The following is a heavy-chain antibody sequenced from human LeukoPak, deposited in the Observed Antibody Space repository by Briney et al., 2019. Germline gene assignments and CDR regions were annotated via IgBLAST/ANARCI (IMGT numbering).Heavy chain of an antibody. D-gene: IGHD1-26*01. Sequence: PGGSLRLSCAASGFTSSSYWMSWVRQAPGKGLEWVANIKQDGSEKYYVDSVKGRFTISRDDAKNSLYLQMNSLRAEDTAVYYCARDEGATGYFDYWGQGTLVTLSS. CDR1: GFTSSSYW. CDR3: ARDEGATGYFDY. J-gene: IGHJ4*02. V-gene: IGHV3-7*01. CDR2: IKQDGSEK.